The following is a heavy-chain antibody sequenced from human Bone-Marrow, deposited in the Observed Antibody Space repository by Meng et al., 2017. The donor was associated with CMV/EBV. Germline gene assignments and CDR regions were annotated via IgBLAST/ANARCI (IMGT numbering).Heavy chain of an antibody. J-gene: IGHJ6*02. Sequence: ASVKVSCKASGFTFTSSAVQWVRQAPGQGLEWMGWINPNSGGTKYAQNFQGRVTMTRDTSFSTAYMELSSLRSDDTAVYYCARAGLGIVIEPRTMPGETYYFSSLDVWGQGTTVTGSS. V-gene: IGHV1-2*02. D-gene: IGHD2/OR15-2a*01. CDR1: GFTFTSSA. CDR2: INPNSGGT. CDR3: ARAGLGIVIEPRTMPGETYYFSSLDV.